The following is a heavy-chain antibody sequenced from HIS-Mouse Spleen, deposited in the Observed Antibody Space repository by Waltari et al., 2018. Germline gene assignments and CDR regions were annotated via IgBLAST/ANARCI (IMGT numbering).Heavy chain of an antibody. Sequence: QLQLQESGPGLVKPSETLSLTCTVSGGSISSSSYYWGWIRQPPGKGLEWIGSIYYSGRTYHNPPLKSRVTISVDTSKNQFSRKLSSVTAADTAVYYCAREIPYSSSWYDWYFDLWGRGTLVTVSS. V-gene: IGHV4-39*07. CDR2: IYYSGRT. CDR3: AREIPYSSSWYDWYFDL. CDR1: GGSISSSSYY. J-gene: IGHJ2*01. D-gene: IGHD6-13*01.